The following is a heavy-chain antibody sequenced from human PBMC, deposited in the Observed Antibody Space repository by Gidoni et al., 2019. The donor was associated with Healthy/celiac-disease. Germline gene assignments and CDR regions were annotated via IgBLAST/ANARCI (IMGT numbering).Heavy chain of an antibody. V-gene: IGHV4-34*01. CDR1: GGSFSGYY. CDR2: INHSGST. D-gene: IGHD4-17*01. Sequence: QVQLQQWGAGLLKPSETLSLTCAVYGGSFSGYYWSWIRQPPGKGLEWIGEINHSGSTNYNPSLKSRVTISVDTSKNQFSLKLSSVTAADTAVYYCARGWGAVTRGPFFDYWGQGTLVTVSS. J-gene: IGHJ4*02. CDR3: ARGWGAVTRGPFFDY.